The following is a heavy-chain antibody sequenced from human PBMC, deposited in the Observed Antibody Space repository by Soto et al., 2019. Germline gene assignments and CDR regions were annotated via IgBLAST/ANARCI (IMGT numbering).Heavy chain of an antibody. CDR1: GGSFSGSY. J-gene: IGHJ4*02. CDR3: ASGRGTENY. CDR2: INDSGST. D-gene: IGHD3-10*01. Sequence: QVQLQQWGAGLLKPSETLSLTCGVNGGSFSGSYWSWIRQPPGKGLEWIGEINDSGSTNYNPSLKSRVTISVDTSTNQCSLNMRSVTAADTAVYYCASGRGTENYWGQGTLVTVSS. V-gene: IGHV4-34*01.